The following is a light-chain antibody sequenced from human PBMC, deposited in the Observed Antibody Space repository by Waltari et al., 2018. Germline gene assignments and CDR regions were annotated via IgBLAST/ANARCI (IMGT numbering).Light chain of an antibody. CDR1: SLRSYY. Sequence: SSELTQDPAVSVALGQTVRITCQGDSLRSYYASWYQQKPGQAPVVVIYGKNNRPSGIPDRFSGARSGTTASLSITGAQAEDEADYYCNSRDSTGNHFYVFGTGTNVTVL. V-gene: IGLV3-19*01. CDR2: GKN. J-gene: IGLJ1*01. CDR3: NSRDSTGNHFYV.